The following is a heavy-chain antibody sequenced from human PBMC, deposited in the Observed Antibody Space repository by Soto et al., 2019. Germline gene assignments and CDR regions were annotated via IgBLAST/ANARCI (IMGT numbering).Heavy chain of an antibody. D-gene: IGHD2-2*01. CDR3: ARVPDY. CDR2: MYHSGST. V-gene: IGHV4-30-2*01. J-gene: IGHJ4*02. Sequence: QLQLQESGSGLVKPSQTLSLTCAVSGGSISSGGYSWSWIRQPPGKGLEWIGYMYHSGSTYYNPSLXRXXPISIDRSTNQFSLKLSSLTAADTAVYDCARVPDYWGQGILVTVSS. CDR1: GGSISSGGYS.